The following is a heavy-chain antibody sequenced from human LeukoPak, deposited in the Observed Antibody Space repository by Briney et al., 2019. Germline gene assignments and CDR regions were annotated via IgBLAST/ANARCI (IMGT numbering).Heavy chain of an antibody. D-gene: IGHD4-17*01. CDR2: IIPIFGTA. J-gene: IGHJ4*02. V-gene: IGHV1-69*05. CDR1: GGTFSSYA. CDR3: ARDRGTTVTTFDY. Sequence: SVKVSCKASGGTFSSYAISWVRQAPGQGLEWMGGIIPIFGTANYAQKFQGRVTITTDESTSTAYMELSSLRSEDTAVYYCARDRGTTVTTFDYWGQGTLVTVSS.